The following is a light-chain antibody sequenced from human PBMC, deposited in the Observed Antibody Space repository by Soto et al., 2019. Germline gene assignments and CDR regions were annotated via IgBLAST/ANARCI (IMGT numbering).Light chain of an antibody. Sequence: EIVLTQSPATLSLSPVERSTLSCMASQSVSSYLAWYQQKPGQAPRLLIYDASNRATGIPARFSGSGSGTDFTLTISSLEPEDFAVYYCQQRSNWPPETFGGGTKVDIK. CDR1: QSVSSY. CDR2: DAS. CDR3: QQRSNWPPET. J-gene: IGKJ4*01. V-gene: IGKV3-11*01.